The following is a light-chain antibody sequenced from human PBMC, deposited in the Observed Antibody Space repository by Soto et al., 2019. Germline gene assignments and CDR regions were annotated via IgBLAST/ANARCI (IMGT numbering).Light chain of an antibody. CDR2: GAS. CDR1: QSVSSNY. J-gene: IGKJ1*01. Sequence: EVVLTQSPGTLSLSPGERATLSCRASQSVSSNYVAWYQQIPGQTPRLLIYGASSRATGIPDRFSGSGSGTDFTLTISRLEPEDFAVYYCQQYGTSPRMFGQGTKVDIK. V-gene: IGKV3-20*01. CDR3: QQYGTSPRM.